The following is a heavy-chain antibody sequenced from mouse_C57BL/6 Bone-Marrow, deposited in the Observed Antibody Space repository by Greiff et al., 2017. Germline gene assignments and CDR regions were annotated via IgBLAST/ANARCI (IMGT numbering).Heavy chain of an antibody. Sequence: VNLVESGPGLVQPSQSLSITCTVSGFSLTSYGVHWVRQSPGKGLEWLGVIWSGGSTDYNAAFISRLSISKDNSKSQVFFKMNSLQADDTAIYYCASPKIYYDYDGAWFAYWGQGTLVTVSA. CDR2: IWSGGST. V-gene: IGHV2-2*01. CDR1: GFSLTSYG. CDR3: ASPKIYYDYDGAWFAY. D-gene: IGHD2-4*01. J-gene: IGHJ3*01.